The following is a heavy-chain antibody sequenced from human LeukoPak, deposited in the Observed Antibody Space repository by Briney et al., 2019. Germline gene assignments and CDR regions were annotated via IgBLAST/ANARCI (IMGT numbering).Heavy chain of an antibody. CDR2: IHSGVST. Sequence: PGGSLRLSCAASGFTVSDNYMSWVRQAPGKGLEWVSVIHSGVSTYYADSVKGRFTISRDKSKNTLYLQMNSLRAEDTAVYYCAILRNFYYYMDVWGKGTTVTVSS. V-gene: IGHV3-53*01. J-gene: IGHJ6*03. CDR1: GFTVSDNY. CDR3: AILRNFYYYMDV.